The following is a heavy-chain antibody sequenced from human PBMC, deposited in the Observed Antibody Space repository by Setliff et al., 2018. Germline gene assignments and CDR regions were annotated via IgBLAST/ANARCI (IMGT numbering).Heavy chain of an antibody. Sequence: KPSETLSLTCTVCGGPLSGFSWNWIRQSPGGGLEWIGEITDTGRTKYIPSLKSRVTISTHMSWNQFSLRLSSLTAADTAVYYCARGAPQRSSFDSRYMDVWDKGATVTVSS. CDR1: GGPLSGFS. J-gene: IGHJ6*03. V-gene: IGHV4-34*01. CDR2: ITDTGRT. D-gene: IGHD1-1*01. CDR3: ARGAPQRSSFDSRYMDV.